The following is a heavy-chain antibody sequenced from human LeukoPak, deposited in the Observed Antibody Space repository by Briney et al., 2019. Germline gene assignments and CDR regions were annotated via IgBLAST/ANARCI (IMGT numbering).Heavy chain of an antibody. CDR3: ARDSLYGSGSYYTDY. J-gene: IGHJ4*02. V-gene: IGHV4-4*07. D-gene: IGHD3-10*01. Sequence: PSETLSLTCTVSGGSISSYYWSWIRQPAGKGLEWIGRIYTSGCTNYNPSLKSRVTMSVDTPKNQFSLKLSSVTAADTAVYYCARDSLYGSGSYYTDYWGQGTLVTVSS. CDR1: GGSISSYY. CDR2: IYTSGCT.